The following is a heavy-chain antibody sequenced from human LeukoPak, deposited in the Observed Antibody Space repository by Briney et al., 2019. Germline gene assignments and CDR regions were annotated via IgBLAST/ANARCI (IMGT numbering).Heavy chain of an antibody. CDR3: ARRRNPGREAAGLDY. CDR2: ISYDGINK. J-gene: IGHJ4*02. CDR1: GFIFSDYA. Sequence: GGSLRLSCAASGFIFSDYAMHRVRQAPGKGLEWVSVISYDGINKFYADSVRGRFTISRDNFQNTLYLQMDSLRAEDTALYYCARRRNPGREAAGLDYWGQGTLATVSS. V-gene: IGHV3-30*01. D-gene: IGHD6-13*01.